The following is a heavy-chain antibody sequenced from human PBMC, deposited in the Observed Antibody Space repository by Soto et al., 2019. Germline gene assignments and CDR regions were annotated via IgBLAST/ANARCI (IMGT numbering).Heavy chain of an antibody. CDR2: INSGGSST. CDR3: ARDRYSYYDFWSGSLPYYYFGMDV. CDR1: GFTFSSYW. Sequence: GGSLRLSCAASGFTFSSYWMYWVRQAPGKGLVWISRINSGGSSTCYAGSVKGRFTISRDNAKNSLYLQMNSLSAEDTAVYYCARDRYSYYDFWSGSLPYYYFGMDVWGQGTTVTVSS. V-gene: IGHV3-74*01. J-gene: IGHJ6*02. D-gene: IGHD3-3*01.